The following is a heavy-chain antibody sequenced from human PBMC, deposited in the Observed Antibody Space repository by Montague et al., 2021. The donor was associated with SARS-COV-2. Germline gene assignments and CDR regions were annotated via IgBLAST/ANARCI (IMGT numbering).Heavy chain of an antibody. V-gene: IGHV3-30*04. Sequence: SLRLSCAASGFTFSSYAMHWVRQAPGKGLEWVAVISYDGSNKYYADSVKGRFTISRDNSKNTLYLQMNSLRAEDTAVYYCARDLGGYYGMDVWGRGTLVAVSS. CDR3: ARDLGGYYGMDV. J-gene: IGHJ6*02. D-gene: IGHD2-15*01. CDR2: ISYDGSNK. CDR1: GFTFSSYA.